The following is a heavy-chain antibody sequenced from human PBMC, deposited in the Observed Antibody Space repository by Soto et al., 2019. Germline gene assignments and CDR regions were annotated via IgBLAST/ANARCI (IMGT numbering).Heavy chain of an antibody. D-gene: IGHD5-12*01. CDR1: GYTFTSQW. Sequence: PGESLKISCKASGYTFTSQWISWVRQKPGKGLEWMGLIFPGDSDTRYSPSFQGQVTISADKSISTAFLQWSSLKASDTAMYYCARLVDGYPGYWGQGTLVTVSS. CDR2: IFPGDSDT. V-gene: IGHV5-51*01. J-gene: IGHJ4*02. CDR3: ARLVDGYPGY.